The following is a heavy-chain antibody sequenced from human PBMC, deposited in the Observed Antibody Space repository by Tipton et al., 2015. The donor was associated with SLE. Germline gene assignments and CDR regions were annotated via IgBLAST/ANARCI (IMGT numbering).Heavy chain of an antibody. CDR3: AASGSSGWYDY. D-gene: IGHD6-19*01. CDR1: GGSISSYY. CDR2: IYYSGNT. J-gene: IGHJ4*02. V-gene: IGHV4-59*01. Sequence: TLSLTCTVSGGSISSYYWSWIRQAPGKGLEWIGYIYYSGNTNYNPSLKSRVTISVDTSKNQFSLKLSSVTAADTAVYYCAASGSSGWYDYWGQGTLVTVSS.